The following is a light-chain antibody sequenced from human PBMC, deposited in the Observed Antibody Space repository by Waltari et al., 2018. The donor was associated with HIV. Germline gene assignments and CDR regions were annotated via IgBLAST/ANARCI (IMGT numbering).Light chain of an antibody. Sequence: EIVMMQSPATLSVSPGERATLPCRASQSVSSNLAWYRQKPGQAPRLLIYGGSTRATGIPARFSGSGSGTEFTLTISSLQSEDFAVYYCQQYNNWPWTFGQGTKVEI. CDR3: QQYNNWPWT. CDR1: QSVSSN. J-gene: IGKJ1*01. V-gene: IGKV3-15*01. CDR2: GGS.